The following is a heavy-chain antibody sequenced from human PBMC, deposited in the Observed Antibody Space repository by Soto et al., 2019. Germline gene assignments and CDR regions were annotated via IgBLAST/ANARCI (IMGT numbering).Heavy chain of an antibody. D-gene: IGHD3-10*01. CDR2: ISYDGSNK. CDR1: GFTFSSYG. J-gene: IGHJ6*02. CDR3: AKGRVRGVIKDRYYYYYGMDV. Sequence: ESGGGVVQPGRSLRLSCAASGFTFSSYGMHWVRQAPGKGLEWVAVISYDGSNKYYADSVKGRFTISRDNSKNTLYLQMNSLRAEDTAVYYCAKGRVRGVIKDRYYYYYGMDVWGQGTTVTVSS. V-gene: IGHV3-30*18.